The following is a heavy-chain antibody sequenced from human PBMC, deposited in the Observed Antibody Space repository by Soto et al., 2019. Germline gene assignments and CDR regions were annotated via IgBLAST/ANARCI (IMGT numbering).Heavy chain of an antibody. Sequence: EVQLLESGGGLVQPGGSLRLSCAASGFTFSDYAMSWVRQAPGKGLEWVSGIGGSGSRTSYADSVKGRFTISRDNSKNTLYLQMSSLRVEDTAVYFCAQDRGDTVLLVYALDSWGQGTLVTVSS. J-gene: IGHJ4*02. V-gene: IGHV3-23*01. D-gene: IGHD2-8*01. CDR3: AQDRGDTVLLVYALDS. CDR2: IGGSGSRT. CDR1: GFTFSDYA.